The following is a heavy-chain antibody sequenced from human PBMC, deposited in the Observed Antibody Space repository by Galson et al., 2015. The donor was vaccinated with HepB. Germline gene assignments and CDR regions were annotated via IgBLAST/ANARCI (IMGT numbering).Heavy chain of an antibody. J-gene: IGHJ4*02. D-gene: IGHD6-19*01. V-gene: IGHV4-34*01. Sequence: GYYWSWIRQPPGKGLEWIGEINHSGGTNYNPSLKSRVTISVDTSKNQFSLKLSSVTAADTAVYYCARGYSSGWYGFDYWGQGTLVTVSS. CDR2: INHSGGT. CDR3: ARGYSSGWYGFDY. CDR1: GYY.